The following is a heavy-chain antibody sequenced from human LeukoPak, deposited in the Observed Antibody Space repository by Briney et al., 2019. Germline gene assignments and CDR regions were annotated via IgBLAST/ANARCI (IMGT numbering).Heavy chain of an antibody. V-gene: IGHV1-18*01. D-gene: IGHD1-26*01. J-gene: IGHJ4*02. CDR2: ISPYSGDT. CDR3: ARGNVGATRGLDY. CDR1: GYTFTSYD. Sequence: ASVKVSCKASGYTFTSYDINWVRQATGQGLEWMGWISPYSGDTNYAQNLQGRVTMTTDTSTTTAYMELTSLRSDDTAVYYCARGNVGATRGLDYWGQGTLVTVSS.